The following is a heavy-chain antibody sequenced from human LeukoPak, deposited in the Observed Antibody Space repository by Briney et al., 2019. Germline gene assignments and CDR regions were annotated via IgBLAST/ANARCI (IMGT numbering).Heavy chain of an antibody. V-gene: IGHV4-59*01. Sequence: SETLSLTCTVSGGSISSYYWSWIREPPGKGLEWIGYIYYSGSTNYNPSLKSRVTISVDTSKNQFSLKLSSVTAADTAVYYCARGSYSSSWYPSTGYYYMDVWGKGTTVTVSS. CDR3: ARGSYSSSWYPSTGYYYMDV. J-gene: IGHJ6*03. CDR1: GGSISSYY. D-gene: IGHD6-13*01. CDR2: IYYSGST.